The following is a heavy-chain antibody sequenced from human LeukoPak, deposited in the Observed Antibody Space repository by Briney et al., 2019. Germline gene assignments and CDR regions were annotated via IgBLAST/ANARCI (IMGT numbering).Heavy chain of an antibody. Sequence: GASVKVSCKASGYTFTNYGISWVRQAPGQGLEWMGWISAYNGNTNHAQNPQDRVSMTTDTSTTTAYMELRSLRSDDTAVYYCARGGFGDEAFDIWGQGTMVTVSS. CDR3: ARGGFGDEAFDI. CDR2: ISAYNGNT. V-gene: IGHV1-18*01. J-gene: IGHJ3*02. CDR1: GYTFTNYG. D-gene: IGHD2-21*01.